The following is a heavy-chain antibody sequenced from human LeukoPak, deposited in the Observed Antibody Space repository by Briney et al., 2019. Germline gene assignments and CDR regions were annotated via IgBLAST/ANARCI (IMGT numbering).Heavy chain of an antibody. Sequence: GASVKVSCKASGYTFTSYDINWVRQATGQGLEWMGWMNPNSGNTGYAQKFQGRVTMTRNTSISTAYMELSSLRSEDTAVYYCARVPYGSGSYYILFDYWGQGTLVTVSS. J-gene: IGHJ4*02. CDR1: GYTFTSYD. D-gene: IGHD3-10*01. V-gene: IGHV1-8*01. CDR3: ARVPYGSGSYYILFDY. CDR2: MNPNSGNT.